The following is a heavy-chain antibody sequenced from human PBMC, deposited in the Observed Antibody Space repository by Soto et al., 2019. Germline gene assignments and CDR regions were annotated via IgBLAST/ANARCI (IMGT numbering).Heavy chain of an antibody. D-gene: IGHD3-10*01. CDR2: IKSKTDGGTT. J-gene: IGHJ6*03. CDR3: TTGLVGEIEIYYYYMDV. Sequence: PGGSLRLSCAASGFTFSNAWMSWVRQAPGKGLEWVGRIKSKTDGGTTDYAAPVKGRFTISRDDSKNTLYLQMNSLKTEDTAVYYCTTGLVGEIEIYYYYMDVWGKGTTVTVSS. CDR1: GFTFSNAW. V-gene: IGHV3-15*01.